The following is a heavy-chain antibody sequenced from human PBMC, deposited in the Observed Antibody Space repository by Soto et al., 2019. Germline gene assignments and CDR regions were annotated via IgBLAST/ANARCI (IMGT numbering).Heavy chain of an antibody. CDR3: ARSRSGAVPDSFVY. CDR2: ISKDGSVQ. J-gene: IGHJ4*02. D-gene: IGHD3-3*01. CDR1: GFIFNRYA. Sequence: QVQLVESGGRVVQPGRSLRLSCAASGFIFNRYAIHWVRQTPGKGLEWVAVISKDGSVQYYADSVRGRFIISSDKSKDTVYLAMNSLRAEDTAVFYCARSRSGAVPDSFVYWGQGTLVTVSS. V-gene: IGHV3-30-3*01.